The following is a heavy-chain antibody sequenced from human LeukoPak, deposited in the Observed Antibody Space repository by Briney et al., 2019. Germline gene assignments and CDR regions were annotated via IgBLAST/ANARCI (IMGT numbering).Heavy chain of an antibody. CDR2: ISGSGDNT. CDR3: ASHYYDLSTGITPGDAFDI. CDR1: GFTFSSYA. D-gene: IGHD3-9*01. J-gene: IGHJ3*02. Sequence: GGSLRLSCAATGFTFSSYALSWVRQAPGKGLEWVSAISGSGDNTFYADSVKGRFTISRDNSKNTLYLQMSSLRAEDTAVYYCASHYYDLSTGITPGDAFDIWGQGTMVTVSS. V-gene: IGHV3-23*01.